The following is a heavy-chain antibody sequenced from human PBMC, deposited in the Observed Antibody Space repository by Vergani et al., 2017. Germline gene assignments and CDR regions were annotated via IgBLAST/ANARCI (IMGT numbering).Heavy chain of an antibody. V-gene: IGHV1-2*06. CDR2: INLNNGDT. CDR3: ATNDRARRPPGGY. D-gene: IGHD1-1*01. CDR1: GNRFTAYS. Sequence: QVQLVQSGAEVKRPGASVKVSCKASGNRFTAYSMHWVREAPGQGLEWMGRINLNNGDTQYAPKFQGRVTMTRDTSIRTGYMEMNSLRSDDTAVYYCATNDRARRPPGGYWGQGSLVTVSS. J-gene: IGHJ4*02.